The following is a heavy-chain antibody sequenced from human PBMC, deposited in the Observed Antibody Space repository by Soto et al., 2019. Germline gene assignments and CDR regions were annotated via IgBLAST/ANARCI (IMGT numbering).Heavy chain of an antibody. Sequence: PGESLKFSCKGSGYSFAGYWITWVRQKPGKGLEWMGRIDPSDSQTYYSPSFRGHVTISATKSITTVFLQWSSLRASDTAMYYCARQIYDSDTGPNFQYYFDSWGQGTPVTVS. CDR2: IDPSDSQT. CDR1: GYSFAGYW. D-gene: IGHD3-22*01. J-gene: IGHJ4*02. CDR3: ARQIYDSDTGPNFQYYFDS. V-gene: IGHV5-10-1*01.